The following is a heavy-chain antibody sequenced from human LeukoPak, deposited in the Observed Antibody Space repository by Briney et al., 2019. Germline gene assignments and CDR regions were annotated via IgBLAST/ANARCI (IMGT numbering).Heavy chain of an antibody. V-gene: IGHV4-59*01. D-gene: IGHD3-10*01. CDR2: IYYSGYT. CDR3: ARGHDYYGSGRQSWFDP. J-gene: IGHJ5*02. CDR1: GGSISSYY. Sequence: SETLSLTCTVSGGSISSYYWSWIRQPPGKGLKYIGYIYYSGYTNYNPSLKSRVTISVDTSKNQFSLKLSSVTAADTAVYYCARGHDYYGSGRQSWFDPWGQGTLVTVSS.